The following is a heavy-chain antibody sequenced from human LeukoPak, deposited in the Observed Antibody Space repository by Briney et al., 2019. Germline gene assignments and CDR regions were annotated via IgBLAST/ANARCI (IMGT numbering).Heavy chain of an antibody. CDR2: ISGSGGST. Sequence: GGSLRLSCAASGFTFSSYAMSWVRQAPGKGLEWVSAISGSGGSTYYADSVKGRFTISRDNAKNSQYLQMNSLRAEDTALYYCAKDGGSSGWYTYYGMDVWGQGTTVTVSS. V-gene: IGHV3-23*01. D-gene: IGHD6-19*01. CDR1: GFTFSSYA. J-gene: IGHJ6*02. CDR3: AKDGGSSGWYTYYGMDV.